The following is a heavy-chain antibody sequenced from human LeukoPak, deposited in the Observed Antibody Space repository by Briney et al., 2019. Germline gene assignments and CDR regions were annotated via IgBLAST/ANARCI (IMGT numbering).Heavy chain of an antibody. CDR3: ARAERNYYYGMDV. Sequence: GGSLRLSCAASGFTFSSYAMHWVRQAPGKGLEWVALISYDGSNKYYADSVKGRFTISRDNSKNTLYLQMNSLRAEDTAVYYCARAERNYYYGMDVWGQGPTVTVSS. CDR1: GFTFSSYA. J-gene: IGHJ6*02. CDR2: ISYDGSNK. V-gene: IGHV3-30-3*01.